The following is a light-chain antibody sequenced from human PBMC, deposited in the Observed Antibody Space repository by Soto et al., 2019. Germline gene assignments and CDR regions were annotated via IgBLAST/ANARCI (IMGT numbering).Light chain of an antibody. J-gene: IGKJ5*01. CDR3: QQYFRIPIT. CDR2: WAS. CDR1: QSLLNNKNY. V-gene: IGKV4-1*01. Sequence: DIVMTQSTDSLAVSLGERATINCKSSQSLLNNKNYLAWYQQKTGQPPKLLIYWASTRESGVPDRFSGSGSGTDFILTISSLQAEDVALYFCQQYFRIPITFCQGTRLESK.